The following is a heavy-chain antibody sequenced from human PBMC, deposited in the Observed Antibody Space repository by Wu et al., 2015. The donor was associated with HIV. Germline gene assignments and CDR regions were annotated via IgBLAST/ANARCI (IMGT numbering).Heavy chain of an antibody. Sequence: QVQLRQWGAGLLKPSETLSLTCEVYGESFSEYSWNWIRQPPGKGLEWIGEINHSGNTNYNPSLKSRVTISVDTSKNRFSLNLSSVTAADTAVYYCAREVDGYWGQGTLVTVSS. CDR1: GESFSEYS. CDR3: AREVDGY. J-gene: IGHJ4*02. D-gene: IGHD5-12*01. CDR2: INHSGNT. V-gene: IGHV4-34*01.